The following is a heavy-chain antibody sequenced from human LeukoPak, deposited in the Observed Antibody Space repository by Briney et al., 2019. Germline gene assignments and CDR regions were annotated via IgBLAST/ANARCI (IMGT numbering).Heavy chain of an antibody. CDR3: ARDEYYYDSSGHDP. D-gene: IGHD3-22*01. CDR1: GFTLSNYW. Sequence: GGSRRLSCAASGFTLSNYWMHWVRQAPGKGLVWVSRINADGSSASYADSVKGRFTISRDNAKNTLYLQMNSLRAEDTAVYYCARDEYYYDSSGHDPWGQGTLVTVSS. J-gene: IGHJ5*02. CDR2: INADGSSA. V-gene: IGHV3-74*01.